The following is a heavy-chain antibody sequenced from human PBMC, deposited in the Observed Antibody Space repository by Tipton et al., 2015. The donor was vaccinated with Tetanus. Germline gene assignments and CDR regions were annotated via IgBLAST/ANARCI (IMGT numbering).Heavy chain of an antibody. CDR2: IYFTGTT. V-gene: IGHV4-30-4*08. D-gene: IGHD5-18*01. Sequence: TLSLTCTVSGDSISSGDFYWSWIRQHPGKGLEWIGYIYFTGTTYYNPSLESRLTISINRSKNQFSLKLTSVTAADTAVYYCVRGRGLGAYSFGFEYWGRGTHVSVSS. CDR1: GDSISSGDFY. CDR3: VRGRGLGAYSFGFEY. J-gene: IGHJ4*02.